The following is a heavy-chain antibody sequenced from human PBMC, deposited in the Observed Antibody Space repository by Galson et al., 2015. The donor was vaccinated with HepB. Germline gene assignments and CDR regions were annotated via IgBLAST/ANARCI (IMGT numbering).Heavy chain of an antibody. J-gene: IGHJ5*02. D-gene: IGHD2-21*02. CDR3: TTASCGIDCPKYNWFDP. Sequence: SLRLSCAASGFTFSNAWMSWVRQAPGKGLEGVGRIKSETDRGTTDYAAPVKGRFTISRDDSKNTLYLQMNSLKTEDTAVYYCTTASCGIDCPKYNWFDPWGQGTLVTVSS. CDR2: IKSETDRGTT. CDR1: GFTFSNAW. V-gene: IGHV3-15*01.